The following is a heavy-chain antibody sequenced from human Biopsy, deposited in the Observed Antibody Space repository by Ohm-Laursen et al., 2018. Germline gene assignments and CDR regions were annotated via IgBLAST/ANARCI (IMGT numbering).Heavy chain of an antibody. CDR1: GLTFSRYS. CDR2: ISSSSNFI. V-gene: IGHV3-21*01. D-gene: IGHD2-2*01. Sequence: SLRLSCAASGLTFSRYSMHWVRQAPGKGLEWVSSISSSSNFIYYGDSVKGRFTISRDNAKNSLYLQMNSLRAEDTAVYYFAGVLLPAAAVHYGMDVWGQGTTVTVSS. J-gene: IGHJ6*02. CDR3: AGVLLPAAAVHYGMDV.